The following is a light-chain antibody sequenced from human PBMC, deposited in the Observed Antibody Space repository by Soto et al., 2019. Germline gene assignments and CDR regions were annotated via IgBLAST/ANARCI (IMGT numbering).Light chain of an antibody. Sequence: VLARSRTIKNLSPGERATLSCRASQSIGSQLAWYRLKPGQAPRLLIYDASSRATDIPARFSGSGSGTDFTLTISSLEPEDFAVYYCPPRTKLSCTFGQGSKV. V-gene: IGKV3-11*01. CDR1: QSIGSQ. CDR2: DAS. J-gene: IGKJ1*01. CDR3: PPRTKLSCT.